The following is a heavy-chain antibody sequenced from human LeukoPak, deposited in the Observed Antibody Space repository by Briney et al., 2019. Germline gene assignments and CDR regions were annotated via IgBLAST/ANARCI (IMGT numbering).Heavy chain of an antibody. CDR2: ISASKGNT. V-gene: IGHV1-18*01. CDR1: GYTFTSYA. CDR3: ARVRLDNTMNFDY. Sequence: GASVKVSCKASGYTFTSYAITWVRQAPGQGLEWMGWISASKGNTSYAQKLQGRVTMTTDTSTTTAYMELRSLRSDDAAVYYCARVRLDNTMNFDYWGQGTLVTVSS. D-gene: IGHD3-22*01. J-gene: IGHJ4*02.